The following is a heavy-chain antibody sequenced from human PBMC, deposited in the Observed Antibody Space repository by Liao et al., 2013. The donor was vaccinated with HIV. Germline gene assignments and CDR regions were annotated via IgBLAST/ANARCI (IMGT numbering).Heavy chain of an antibody. J-gene: IGHJ4*02. Sequence: QVQLQESGPGLVKPSETLSLICTVSGGSISSYYWSWIRQPPGKGLEWIGYIYYSGTTNYNPSLKSRVTISVDTSKNQFSLKLSSVTAADTALYYCARTHGESSSSRFDYWGQGTLVTVSS. CDR3: ARTHGESSSSRFDY. CDR1: GGSISSYY. V-gene: IGHV4-59*01. CDR2: IYYSGTT. D-gene: IGHD6-6*01.